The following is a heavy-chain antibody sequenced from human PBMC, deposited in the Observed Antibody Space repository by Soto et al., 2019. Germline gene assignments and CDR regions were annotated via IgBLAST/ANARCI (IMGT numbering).Heavy chain of an antibody. CDR3: AKGLSGSYYTFDY. Sequence: EVQLLESGGGLVQPGGSLRLSCAASGFTFSSYAMSWVRQAPGRGLEWVSGISGSGGSTYYADSVKGRSTISRDNSKTTLYLQLNSLRAEDTAVYYCAKGLSGSYYTFDYWGQGTLVTVSS. CDR2: ISGSGGST. CDR1: GFTFSSYA. D-gene: IGHD1-26*01. V-gene: IGHV3-23*01. J-gene: IGHJ4*02.